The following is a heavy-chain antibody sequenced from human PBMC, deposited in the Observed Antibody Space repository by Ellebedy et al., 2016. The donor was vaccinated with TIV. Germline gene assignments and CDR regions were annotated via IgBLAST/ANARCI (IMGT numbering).Heavy chain of an antibody. J-gene: IGHJ2*01. V-gene: IGHV1-18*01. CDR3: VRDSRSDWGSFDL. D-gene: IGHD6-19*01. CDR1: GYNFLNYG. CDR2: ISPYSGNT. Sequence: ASVKVSCKASGYNFLNYGVSWVRQAPGQGLEFLGWISPYSGNTKYPQRLRGRVTMATEISTTTAYMEMRSLISDDTAVYYCVRDSRSDWGSFDLWGRGTLVTVS.